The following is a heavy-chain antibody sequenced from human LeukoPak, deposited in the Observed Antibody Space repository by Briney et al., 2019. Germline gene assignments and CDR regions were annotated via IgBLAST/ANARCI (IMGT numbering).Heavy chain of an antibody. V-gene: IGHV3-20*04. CDR3: AREEDSTFDY. J-gene: IGHJ4*02. CDR1: GFTFYDYG. Sequence: GGSLRLSCAASGFTFYDYGMSCVRQAPGKGLEWVSGINWNGGSTGYADSVKGRFTISRDNAKNSLYLQMNSLRAEDTALYYYAREEDSTFDYWGQGTLVTVSS. D-gene: IGHD6-13*01. CDR2: INWNGGST.